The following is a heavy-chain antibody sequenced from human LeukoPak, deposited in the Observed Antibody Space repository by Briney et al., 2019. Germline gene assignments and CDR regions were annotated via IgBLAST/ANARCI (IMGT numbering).Heavy chain of an antibody. J-gene: IGHJ3*02. CDR2: ISSSTSTI. D-gene: IGHD3-22*01. CDR3: ARPFYDSGGYYYKSFDI. CDR1: GFTSSSYS. V-gene: IGHV3-48*02. Sequence: PGGSLRLSCAASGFTSSSYSMNWVRQAPGRGLEWVSYISSSTSTIYYADSVKGRFTISRDNAKNSLYLQMNSLRDEDTAVYYCARPFYDSGGYYYKSFDIWGQGTMVTVSS.